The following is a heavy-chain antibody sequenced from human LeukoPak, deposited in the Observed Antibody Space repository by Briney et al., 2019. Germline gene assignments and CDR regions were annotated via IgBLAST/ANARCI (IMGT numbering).Heavy chain of an antibody. CDR1: GGSISSGDYP. CDR3: ARGFYGSGSQFDY. Sequence: SQTLSLTCAVSGGSISSGDYPWSWIRQPPGQGLEWIGYIFRTGHTSYNPSLKSRVTISVDMSKNQLSLKLSSVTAADTAVYYCARGFYGSGSQFDYWGQGTLVTVSS. V-gene: IGHV4-30-2*01. J-gene: IGHJ4*02. D-gene: IGHD3-10*01. CDR2: IFRTGHT.